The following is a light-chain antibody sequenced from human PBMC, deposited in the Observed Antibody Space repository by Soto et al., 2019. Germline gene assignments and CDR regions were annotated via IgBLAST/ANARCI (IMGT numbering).Light chain of an antibody. Sequence: EIVMTQSPATLSVSPGERATLSCRASQSVSSDLAWYQQKPGQAPRLLIYGASTRATGIPARFSGSGSGTEFTLTISSLRSEDFAVYYCQQYNNWPPRTFGGGTKVDIK. CDR2: GAS. V-gene: IGKV3-15*01. CDR3: QQYNNWPPRT. CDR1: QSVSSD. J-gene: IGKJ4*01.